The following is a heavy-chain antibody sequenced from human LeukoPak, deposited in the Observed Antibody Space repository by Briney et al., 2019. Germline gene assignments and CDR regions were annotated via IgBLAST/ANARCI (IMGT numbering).Heavy chain of an antibody. CDR3: ARPGIAVAGTPNYYYYGMDV. V-gene: IGHV7-4-1*02. Sequence: ASVKVSCKASGYTFTSYAMNWVRQAPGQGLEWMGWINTNTGNPTYAQGFTGRFVFPLDTSVSTAYLQISSLKAEDTAVYYCARPGIAVAGTPNYYYYGMDVWGQGTTVTVSS. CDR2: INTNTGNP. CDR1: GYTFTSYA. D-gene: IGHD6-19*01. J-gene: IGHJ6*02.